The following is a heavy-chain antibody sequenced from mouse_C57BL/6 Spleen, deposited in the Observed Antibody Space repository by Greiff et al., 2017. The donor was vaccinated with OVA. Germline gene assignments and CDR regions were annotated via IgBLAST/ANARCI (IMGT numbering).Heavy chain of an antibody. CDR2: IHPNSGST. CDR1: GYTFTSYW. Sequence: QVQLQQPGAELVKPGASVKLSCKASGYTFTSYWMHWVKQRPGQGLEWIGMIHPNSGSTNYNEKFKSKATLTVDKSSSTAYMQLSSLTSEDSAVYDCARLRNYEWFAYWGQGTLVTVSA. V-gene: IGHV1-64*01. D-gene: IGHD2-4*01. J-gene: IGHJ3*01. CDR3: ARLRNYEWFAY.